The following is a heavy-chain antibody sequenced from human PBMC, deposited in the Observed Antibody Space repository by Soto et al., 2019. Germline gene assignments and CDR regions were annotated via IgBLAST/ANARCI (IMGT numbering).Heavy chain of an antibody. V-gene: IGHV4-30-4*01. CDR2: FYNSGGS. CDR1: AASFRSGDYY. Sequence: SENRSLTFSVSAASFRSGDYYWCCIRQAHGKCLEWIGYFYNSGGSYYNPSLNGRLTISIDTSKNQFSLKLISVTAADTAIYYCVGTGTTDDYWGRGTLVTVSS. J-gene: IGHJ4*02. CDR3: VGTGTTDDY. D-gene: IGHD4-17*01.